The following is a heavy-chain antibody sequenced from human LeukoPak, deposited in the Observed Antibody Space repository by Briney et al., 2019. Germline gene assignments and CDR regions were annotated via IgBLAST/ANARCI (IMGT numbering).Heavy chain of an antibody. CDR2: IYYSGST. J-gene: IGHJ4*02. V-gene: IGHV4-31*03. Sequence: PSQTLSLTCTVSGGSISSGGYYWSWIRQRPGKGLEWIGYIYYSGSTYYNPSLKSRVTISVDTSKNQFSLKLSSVTAADTAVYYCARFPATGTTHFDYWGQGTLVTVSS. D-gene: IGHD1-7*01. CDR3: ARFPATGTTHFDY. CDR1: GGSISSGGYY.